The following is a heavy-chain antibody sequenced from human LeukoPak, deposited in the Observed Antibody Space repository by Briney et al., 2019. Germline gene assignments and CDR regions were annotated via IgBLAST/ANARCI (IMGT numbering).Heavy chain of an antibody. V-gene: IGHV4-34*01. D-gene: IGHD2-15*01. CDR3: ARDNIVVVAATKAYYFDY. CDR2: INHSGST. J-gene: IGHJ4*02. CDR1: GGSFSGYY. Sequence: SETLSLTCAVYGGSFSGYYWSWIRQPPGKGLEWIGEINHSGSTNYNPSLKSRVTISVDTSKNQFSLKLSTVTAADTAVYYYARDNIVVVAATKAYYFDYWGQGTLVTVSS.